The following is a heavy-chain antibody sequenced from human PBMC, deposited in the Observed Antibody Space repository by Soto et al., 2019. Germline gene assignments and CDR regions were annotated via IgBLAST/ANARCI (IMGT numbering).Heavy chain of an antibody. Sequence: GGSLRLSCAASGFTFSNAWMSWVRQAPGKGLEWVGRIKSKTDGGTTDYAAPVKGRFTISRDDSKNTLYPQMNSLKTEDTAVYYCTTPGLLWFGEPLYPWGQGTLVTVSS. CDR1: GFTFSNAW. J-gene: IGHJ5*02. V-gene: IGHV3-15*01. CDR2: IKSKTDGGTT. CDR3: TTPGLLWFGEPLYP. D-gene: IGHD3-10*01.